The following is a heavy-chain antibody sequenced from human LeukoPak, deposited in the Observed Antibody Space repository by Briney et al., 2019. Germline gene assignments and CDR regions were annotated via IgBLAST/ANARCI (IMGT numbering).Heavy chain of an antibody. D-gene: IGHD1-1*01. CDR2: INHSGST. V-gene: IGHV4-34*01. J-gene: IGHJ6*02. CDR3: ARSLLDNWNDYYGMDV. Sequence: PSETLSLTCAVYDGSFSGYYWSWIRQPPGKGLEWIGEINHSGSTNYNPSLKSRVTISVDTSKNQFSLKLSSVTAADTAVYYCARSLLDNWNDYYGMDVWGQGTTVTVSS. CDR1: DGSFSGYY.